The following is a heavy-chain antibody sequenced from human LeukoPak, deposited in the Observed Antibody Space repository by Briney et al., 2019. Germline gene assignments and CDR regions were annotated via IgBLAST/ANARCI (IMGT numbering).Heavy chain of an antibody. Sequence: GGSLRLSCAASGFTFSSYGMHWVRQAPGKGLEWVSVIYSGGSTYYADSVKGRFTISRDNSKNTLYLQMNSLRAEDTAVYYCARDLPNYGMDVWGQGTTVTVSS. J-gene: IGHJ6*02. CDR3: ARDLPNYGMDV. CDR1: GFTFSSYG. CDR2: IYSGGST. V-gene: IGHV3-53*01.